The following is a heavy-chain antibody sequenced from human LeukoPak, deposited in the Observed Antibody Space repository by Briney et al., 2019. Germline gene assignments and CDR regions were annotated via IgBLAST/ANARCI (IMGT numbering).Heavy chain of an antibody. V-gene: IGHV4-59*01. CDR3: ARGREGYNHWPYYYGMDV. CDR2: IYYSGST. D-gene: IGHD5-24*01. Sequence: SETLSLTCTVSGGSISSYYWSWIRQPPGKGLEWIGYIYYSGSTNYNPSLKSRVTISVDTSKNQFSLKLSSVTAADTAVYYCARGREGYNHWPYYYGMDVWGQGTTVTVSS. CDR1: GGSISSYY. J-gene: IGHJ6*02.